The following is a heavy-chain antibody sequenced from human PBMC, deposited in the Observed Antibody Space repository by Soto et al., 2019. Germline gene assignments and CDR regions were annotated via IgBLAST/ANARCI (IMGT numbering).Heavy chain of an antibody. CDR1: GFTFTSSA. Sequence: SVKVSCKASGFTFTSSAVQWVRQARGQRLEWIGWIVVGSGNTNYAQKFQERVTITRDMSTSTAYMELSSLRSEDTAVYYCAADLGRSSGWYPSYYYGMDVWGQGTTVTVSS. D-gene: IGHD6-19*01. V-gene: IGHV1-58*01. CDR2: IVVGSGNT. CDR3: AADLGRSSGWYPSYYYGMDV. J-gene: IGHJ6*02.